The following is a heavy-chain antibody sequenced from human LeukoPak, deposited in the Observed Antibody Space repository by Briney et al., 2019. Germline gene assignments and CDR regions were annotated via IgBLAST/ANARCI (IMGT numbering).Heavy chain of an antibody. CDR1: GGSISSGSYY. J-gene: IGHJ5*02. V-gene: IGHV4-61*02. Sequence: SETLSLTCTVSGGSISSGSYYWSWLRPPAGKGLEWIGRIYTSGSTNYTPSLKSRLTISVDTSKNQSSLNLSSVTAADTAVYYCARDSDRFDPWGQGTLVTVSS. CDR3: ARDSDRFDP. CDR2: IYTSGST.